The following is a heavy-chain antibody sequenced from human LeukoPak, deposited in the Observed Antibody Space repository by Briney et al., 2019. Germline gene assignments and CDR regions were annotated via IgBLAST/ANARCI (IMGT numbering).Heavy chain of an antibody. Sequence: SVKVSCKASGGTFSSYAISWVRQAPGQGLEWMGRIIPILGIANYAQKFQGRVTMTEDTSTDTAYMELSSLRSEDTAVYYCATKRQFDWLSGLDYWGQGTLVTVSS. CDR1: GGTFSSYA. CDR2: IIPILGIA. J-gene: IGHJ4*02. V-gene: IGHV1-69*04. D-gene: IGHD3-9*01. CDR3: ATKRQFDWLSGLDY.